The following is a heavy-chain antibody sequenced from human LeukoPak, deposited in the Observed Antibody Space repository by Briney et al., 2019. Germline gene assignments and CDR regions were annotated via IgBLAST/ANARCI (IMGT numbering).Heavy chain of an antibody. CDR3: ARGNGYSSGWYRVEYYYYYMDV. CDR2: INTNTGNP. D-gene: IGHD6-19*01. J-gene: IGHJ6*03. V-gene: IGHV7-4-1*02. Sequence: VASVKVSCKASGYTFTSYAMNWVREAPGQGLEWMGWINTNTGNPTYAQGFTGRFVFSLDTSVSTAYLQISSLKAEDTAVYYCARGNGYSSGWYRVEYYYYYMDVWGKGTTVTVSS. CDR1: GYTFTSYA.